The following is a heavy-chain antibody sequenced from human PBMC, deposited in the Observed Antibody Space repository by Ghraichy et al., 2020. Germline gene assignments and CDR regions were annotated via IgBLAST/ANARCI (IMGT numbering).Heavy chain of an antibody. D-gene: IGHD5-24*01. CDR1: GFTFNNYA. CDR2: IINRGDAS. CDR3: AKDGGHPYNNYHINV. V-gene: IGHV3-23*01. J-gene: IGHJ6*03. Sequence: GGSLRLSCEASGFTFNNYAMTWVRQAPGKGLEWVSTIINRGDASYHADAVRGRFTTSRDNSKNTLFLQMNSLRVGDTAIYYCAKDGGHPYNNYHINVWGKGTPVSVSS.